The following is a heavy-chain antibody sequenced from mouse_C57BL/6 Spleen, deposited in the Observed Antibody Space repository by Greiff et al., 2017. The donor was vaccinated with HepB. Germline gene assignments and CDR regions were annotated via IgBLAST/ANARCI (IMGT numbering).Heavy chain of an antibody. Sequence: VMLVESGPGLVQPSQSLSITCTVSGFSLTSYGVHWVRQSPGKGLEWLGVIWRGGSTDYNAAFISRLSISKDNSKSQVFFKMNSLQADDTAIYYCARKGSYFYAMDYWGQGTSVTVSS. D-gene: IGHD1-1*02. CDR2: IWRGGST. CDR3: ARKGSYFYAMDY. V-gene: IGHV2-2*01. CDR1: GFSLTSYG. J-gene: IGHJ4*01.